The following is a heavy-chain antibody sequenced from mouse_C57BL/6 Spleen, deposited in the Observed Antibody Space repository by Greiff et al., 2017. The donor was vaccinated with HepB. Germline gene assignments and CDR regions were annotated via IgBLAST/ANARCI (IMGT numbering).Heavy chain of an antibody. CDR2: IHPGRGNT. V-gene: IGHV1-66*01. Sequence: VQLQQPGPELVKPGASVKISCKASGYSFTSYCIHWVKQRPGQGLEWIGWIHPGRGNTNYNEKFKGKATLTADTSSSTAYMQLSSLTSEDSAVYYCARNGSGDGSSSYFDYWGQGTTLTVSS. CDR3: ARNGSGDGSSSYFDY. J-gene: IGHJ2*01. CDR1: GYSFTSYC. D-gene: IGHD1-1*01.